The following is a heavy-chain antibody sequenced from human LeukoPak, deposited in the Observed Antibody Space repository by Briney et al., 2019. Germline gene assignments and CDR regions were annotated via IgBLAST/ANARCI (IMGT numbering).Heavy chain of an antibody. CDR3: ARMGGYSYGWHFDY. V-gene: IGHV3-48*01. Sequence: PGGSLRLSCAASGFTFSSYSMNWVRQAPGKGLEWVSYISSSSSTIYYADSVKGRFTISRDNAKNSLYLQMNSLRAEDTAVYYCARMGGYSYGWHFDYWGRGTLVTVSS. CDR2: ISSSSSTI. J-gene: IGHJ4*02. D-gene: IGHD5-18*01. CDR1: GFTFSSYS.